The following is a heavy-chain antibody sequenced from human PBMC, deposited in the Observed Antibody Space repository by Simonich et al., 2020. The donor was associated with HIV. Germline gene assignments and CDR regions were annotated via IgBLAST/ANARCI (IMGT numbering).Heavy chain of an antibody. D-gene: IGHD3-22*01. Sequence: QVQLQQWGAGLLKPSETLSLTCAVYGGSFSGYYLSWIRQPPGKGLEWIGEINHSGSTNYNPSLKSRVTISVDTSKNQFALKLSSVTAADTAVYYCARRGPRYYDSSGYYSRWGQGTLVTVSS. V-gene: IGHV4-34*01. CDR3: ARRGPRYYDSSGYYSR. J-gene: IGHJ4*02. CDR1: GGSFSGYY. CDR2: INHSGST.